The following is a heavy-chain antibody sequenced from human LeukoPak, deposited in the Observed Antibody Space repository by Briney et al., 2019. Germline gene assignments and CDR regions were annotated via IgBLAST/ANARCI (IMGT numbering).Heavy chain of an antibody. V-gene: IGHV4-61*02. Sequence: SETLSLTCTVSGGSISSGSYYWSWIRQPAGKGLEWIGRIYTSGSTNYNPSLKSRVTISVDTSKNQFSLKLSSVTAADTAVYYCARDLCGDYDNWFDPWGQGTLVTVSS. D-gene: IGHD4-17*01. CDR2: IYTSGST. CDR1: GGSISSGSYY. J-gene: IGHJ5*02. CDR3: ARDLCGDYDNWFDP.